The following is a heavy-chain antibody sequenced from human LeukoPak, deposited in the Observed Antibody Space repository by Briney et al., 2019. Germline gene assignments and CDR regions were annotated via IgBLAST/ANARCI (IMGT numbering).Heavy chain of an antibody. CDR1: GFPFSSHD. D-gene: IGHD2-15*01. CDR2: ISNGKT. Sequence: GGSLRLSCAASGFPFSSHDMSWVRQPPGKGLEWVAAISNGKTYSADSFRGRFAISRDESTNTVYLHMNSLRDEDTALYHCVREAGYCAPVCVKANWFDPWGQGTLVTVSS. CDR3: VREAGYCAPVCVKANWFDP. V-gene: IGHV3-23*01. J-gene: IGHJ5*02.